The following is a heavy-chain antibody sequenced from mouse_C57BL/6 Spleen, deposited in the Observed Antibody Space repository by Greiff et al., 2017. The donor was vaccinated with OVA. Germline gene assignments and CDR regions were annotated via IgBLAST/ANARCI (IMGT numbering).Heavy chain of an antibody. CDR2: IDPSDSYT. D-gene: IGHD4-1*01. CDR1: GYTFTSYW. CDR3: ARKPSKSWAYYAMDY. J-gene: IGHJ4*01. V-gene: IGHV1-50*01. Sequence: QIQLQQPGAELVKPGASVKLSCKASGYTFTSYWMQWVKQRPGQGLEWIGEIDPSDSYTNYNQKFKGKATLTVDTSSSTAYMQLSSLTSEDSAVYYCARKPSKSWAYYAMDYWGQGTSVTVSS.